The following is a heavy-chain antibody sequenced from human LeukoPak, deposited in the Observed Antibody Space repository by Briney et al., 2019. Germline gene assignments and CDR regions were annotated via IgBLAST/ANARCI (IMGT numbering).Heavy chain of an antibody. V-gene: IGHV4-39*01. CDR3: ARRDEYYDRSGYTFDT. CDR1: GGSLTSSTYY. CDR2: IFYSGST. D-gene: IGHD3-22*01. Sequence: SETLSLTCTVSGGSLTSSTYYWGWIRQPPGKGMEWIASIFYSGSTYYNPPLKSRVTILVDRSKKEFSMKLSSVTAADTAVYYCARRDEYYDRSGYTFDTWGQGTMVTVSS. J-gene: IGHJ3*02.